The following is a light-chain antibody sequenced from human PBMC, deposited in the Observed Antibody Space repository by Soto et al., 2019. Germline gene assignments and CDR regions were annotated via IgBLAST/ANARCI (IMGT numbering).Light chain of an antibody. CDR1: QSFSSTY. CDR3: HQYGSSPRT. J-gene: IGKJ1*01. Sequence: EIVLTESPGTLSLSPGERATLSCRASQSFSSTYLALYQQKPGQAPRLLIFGASFRATGIPDRFSGSGSGTDFTLTISRLEPEDFAVYYCHQYGSSPRTFGQGT. CDR2: GAS. V-gene: IGKV3-20*01.